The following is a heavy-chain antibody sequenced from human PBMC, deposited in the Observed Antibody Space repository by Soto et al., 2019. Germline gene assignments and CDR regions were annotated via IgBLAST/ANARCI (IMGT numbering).Heavy chain of an antibody. CDR1: GFTFSSYA. J-gene: IGHJ3*02. CDR2: ISGSGGST. D-gene: IGHD1-20*01. CDR3: AKPYIKGPGGGVDAFDI. Sequence: HPGGSLRLSCAASGFTFSSYAMSWVRQAPGKGLEWVSAISGSGGSTYYADSVKGRFTISRDNSKNTLYLQMNSLRAEDTAVYYCAKPYIKGPGGGVDAFDIWGQGTMVTVSS. V-gene: IGHV3-23*01.